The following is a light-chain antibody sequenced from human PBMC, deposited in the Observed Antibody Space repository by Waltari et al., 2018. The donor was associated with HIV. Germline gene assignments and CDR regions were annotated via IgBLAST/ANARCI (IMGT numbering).Light chain of an antibody. CDR1: THDVGSYNF. CDR3: CSYAGSSTYVV. Sequence: QSALTQPPSVSGCPGQSTTISRTGTTHDVGSYNFVSGYQQHPGNAPKLIIYEGDKRPAGVSYRFSGSKSGSTASLTISGLQAEDEADYYCCSYAGSSTYVVFGGGTQLTVL. CDR2: EGD. J-gene: IGLJ2*01. V-gene: IGLV2-23*01.